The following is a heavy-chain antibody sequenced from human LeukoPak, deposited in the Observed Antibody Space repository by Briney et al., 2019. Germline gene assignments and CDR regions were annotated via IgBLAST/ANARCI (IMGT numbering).Heavy chain of an antibody. CDR1: GFTFDDYA. Sequence: GRSLRLSCAASGFTFDDYAMHWVRQAPGKGLEWVSGISWNSGSIGYADSVKGRFTISRDNAKNSLYLQMNSLRAEDTAVYYCARVGQPIQSLGGYYMDVWGKGTTVTVSS. J-gene: IGHJ6*03. CDR2: ISWNSGSI. D-gene: IGHD3-10*01. V-gene: IGHV3-9*01. CDR3: ARVGQPIQSLGGYYMDV.